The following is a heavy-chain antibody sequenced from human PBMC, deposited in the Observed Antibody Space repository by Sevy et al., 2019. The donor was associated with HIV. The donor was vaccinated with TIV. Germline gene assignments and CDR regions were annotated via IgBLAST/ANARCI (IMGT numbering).Heavy chain of an antibody. V-gene: IGHV1-69*13. CDR3: VRGGGNGWYYFDY. D-gene: IGHD6-19*01. CDR1: GGIFKSYG. Sequence: ASVKVSCKASGGIFKSYGISWVRQAPGQGLEWMGGIIPILNTVHYAQKFQGRVTITADESTKTAYMELSSLGTEDTAVDYCVRGGGNGWYYFDYWGQETLVTVSS. J-gene: IGHJ4*02. CDR2: IIPILNTV.